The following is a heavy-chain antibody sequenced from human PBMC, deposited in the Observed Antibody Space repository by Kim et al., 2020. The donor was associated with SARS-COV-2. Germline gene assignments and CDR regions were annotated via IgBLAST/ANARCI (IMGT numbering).Heavy chain of an antibody. CDR3: ARHGMGSLAGTPNFDS. D-gene: IGHD6-19*01. V-gene: IGHV5-51*01. CDR1: GYRFTDYW. Sequence: GESLKISCEASGYRFTDYWIAWVRQMPGKGLEWMGIIYPGDSDTRYSPSFQGQVTFSVDKSISTAYLQWSSPKASDSAIYYCARHGMGSLAGTPNFDSWGQGALVTVSS. J-gene: IGHJ4*02. CDR2: IYPGDSDT.